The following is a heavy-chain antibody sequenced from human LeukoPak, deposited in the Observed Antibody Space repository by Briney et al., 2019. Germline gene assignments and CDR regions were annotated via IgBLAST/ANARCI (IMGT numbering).Heavy chain of an antibody. CDR1: GFSFSNAW. CDR2: IKSKTDGGTI. D-gene: IGHD3-16*01. V-gene: IGHV3-15*01. Sequence: GGSLRLSCAASGFSFSNAWMTWVRQAPGKGLEWLGRIKSKTDGGTIDYAAPGGGRFTISTDDSKNTLYLQMNSLKTEDTAVYYCTTPGGSGQGYFDYWGQGTLVTVSS. CDR3: TTPGGSGQGYFDY. J-gene: IGHJ4*02.